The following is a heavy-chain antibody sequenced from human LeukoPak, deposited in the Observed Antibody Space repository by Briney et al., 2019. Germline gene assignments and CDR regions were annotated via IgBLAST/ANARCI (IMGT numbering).Heavy chain of an antibody. V-gene: IGHV3-30*02. CDR3: AKDYCSGGSCYYFDY. D-gene: IGHD2-15*01. CDR2: IRYDGSNK. J-gene: IGHJ4*02. CDR1: GFTFSSYG. Sequence: GGSLRLSCAASGFTFSSYGMHWVRQAPGKGLGWVAFIRYDGSNKYYADSVKGRFTISRDNSKNTLYLQMNSLRAEDTAVYYCAKDYCSGGSCYYFDYWGQGTLVTVSS.